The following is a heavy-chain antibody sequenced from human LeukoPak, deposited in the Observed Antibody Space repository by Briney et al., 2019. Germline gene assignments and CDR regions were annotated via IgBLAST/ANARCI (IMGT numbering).Heavy chain of an antibody. D-gene: IGHD6-19*01. CDR2: ISAYNGDT. CDR3: ARDYSEGYSSGWHGSEKLKYNWFDP. CDR1: GYTFTSYG. Sequence: GASVKVSCKASGYTFTSYGISWVRQAPGQGLEWMGWISAYNGDTNYAQKLQGRVTMTTDTSTSTAYMELRSLRSDDTAVYYCARDYSEGYSSGWHGSEKLKYNWFDPWGQGTLVTVSS. V-gene: IGHV1-18*01. J-gene: IGHJ5*02.